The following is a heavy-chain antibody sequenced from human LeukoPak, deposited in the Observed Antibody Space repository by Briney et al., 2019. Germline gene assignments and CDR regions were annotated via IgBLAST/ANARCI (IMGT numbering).Heavy chain of an antibody. CDR3: ASQLGGTTFH. J-gene: IGHJ4*02. CDR1: GGTISGSNW. D-gene: IGHD1-1*01. CDR2: IYHSGST. V-gene: IGHV4-4*02. Sequence: PSGTLSLTCAVSGGTISGSNWWSWVRQPPGKGLEWIGEIYHSGSTNYNPSLKSRLTISVDKSKNQFSLNLNSVTAADTAVYYCASQLGGTTFHWGQGTLVTVSS.